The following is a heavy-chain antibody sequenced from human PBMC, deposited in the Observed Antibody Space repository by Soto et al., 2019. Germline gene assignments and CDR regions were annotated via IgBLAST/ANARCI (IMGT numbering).Heavy chain of an antibody. J-gene: IGHJ6*03. Sequence: EVQLVESGGALVQPGGSLRLSCAASGFNFSSYWMYWVRQAPGKGLVWVSRLDPEGGSTIYAASVKGRFTISRDNARNTLELQMESLRGEDPAVYYCATDRGRVSQSGVVFNANHMGGWGKGTTVTVSS. V-gene: IGHV3-74*01. D-gene: IGHD3-3*01. CDR2: LDPEGGST. CDR3: ATDRGRVSQSGVVFNANHMGG. CDR1: GFNFSSYW.